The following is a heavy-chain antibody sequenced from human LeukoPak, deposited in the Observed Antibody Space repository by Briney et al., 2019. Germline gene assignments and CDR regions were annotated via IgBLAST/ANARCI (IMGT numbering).Heavy chain of an antibody. CDR3: AKDRVSGSYYEFDY. J-gene: IGHJ4*02. Sequence: PGGSLRLSCAASGFTFSSYVMSWVRQAPGKGLEWVSTIGGSGDSTYYGDSVKGRFTISRDNSKNTLYLQMNSLRAEDTAVYYCAKDRVSGSYYEFDYWGQGTLVTVSS. D-gene: IGHD1-26*01. CDR1: GFTFSSYV. V-gene: IGHV3-23*01. CDR2: IGGSGDST.